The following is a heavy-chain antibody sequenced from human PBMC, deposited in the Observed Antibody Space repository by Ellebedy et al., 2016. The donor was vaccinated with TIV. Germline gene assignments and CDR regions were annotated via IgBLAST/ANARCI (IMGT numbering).Heavy chain of an antibody. CDR2: IVNSGRDT. Sequence: GGSLRLSXAASGFPFSTAGMTWVRQAPGKGLEWVATIVNSGRDTYYADPLKGRFTASRDNTRNSVYLQMDSLTVEDTAVYYCARDGREWSRDLWGQGTLVTVSS. D-gene: IGHD2-8*01. J-gene: IGHJ4*02. CDR1: GFPFSTAG. V-gene: IGHV3-21*06. CDR3: ARDGREWSRDL.